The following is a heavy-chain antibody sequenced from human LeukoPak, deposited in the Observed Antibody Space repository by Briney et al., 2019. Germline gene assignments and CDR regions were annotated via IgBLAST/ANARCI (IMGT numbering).Heavy chain of an antibody. J-gene: IGHJ4*02. CDR2: ISTSSDTI. CDR1: GFTFSAYS. CDR3: ARRAVPGSNYFDY. D-gene: IGHD6-19*01. Sequence: QPGGSLRLSCAASGFTFSAYSMSWVRQTPGKGLEWLSYISTSSDTIYYADSVKGRFTISRDNAKNSLYLQMNSLRDEDSAVYYCARRAVPGSNYFDYWGQGTLVTVSS. V-gene: IGHV3-48*02.